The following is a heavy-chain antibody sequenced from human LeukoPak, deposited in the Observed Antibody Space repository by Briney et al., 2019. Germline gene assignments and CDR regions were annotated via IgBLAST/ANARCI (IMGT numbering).Heavy chain of an antibody. CDR1: GFTFSSYS. Sequence: GGSLRLSRAASGFTFSSYSMNWVRQAPGKGLEWVSSISSSSSYIYYADSVKGRFTISRDNAKNSLYLQMNSLRAEDTAVYYCARGRHSSGWLFDYWGQGTLVTVSS. J-gene: IGHJ4*02. D-gene: IGHD6-19*01. CDR2: ISSSSSYI. CDR3: ARGRHSSGWLFDY. V-gene: IGHV3-21*01.